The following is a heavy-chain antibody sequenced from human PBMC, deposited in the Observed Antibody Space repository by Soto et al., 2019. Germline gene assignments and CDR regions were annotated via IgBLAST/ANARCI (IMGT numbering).Heavy chain of an antibody. D-gene: IGHD6-25*01. CDR2: ISSNSAYI. J-gene: IGHJ5*02. V-gene: IGHV3-21*01. Sequence: GGSLRLSCAASGFTFRSFTMNWVRQAPGKGLKWVSTISSNSAYIYYTDALRGHFTISRDNAKNSLHLQMNSLRAEHTAAYSCPRDASPESSARGWCDPQGPGSLVTVSS. CDR1: GFTFRSFT. CDR3: PRDASPESSARGWCDP.